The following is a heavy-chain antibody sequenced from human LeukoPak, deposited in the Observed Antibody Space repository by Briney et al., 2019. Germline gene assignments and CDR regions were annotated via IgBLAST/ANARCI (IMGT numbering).Heavy chain of an antibody. D-gene: IGHD5-24*01. CDR2: INPNSGGT. J-gene: IGHJ4*02. V-gene: IGHV1-2*02. Sequence: ASVKVSCKASGYTFTGYYMHWVRQAPGQGLEWMGWINPNSGGTNYAQKFQGRVTMTRDTSISTACMELSRLRSDDTAVYYCARSRRDGYNYVPYWGQGTLVTVSS. CDR1: GYTFTGYY. CDR3: ARSRRDGYNYVPY.